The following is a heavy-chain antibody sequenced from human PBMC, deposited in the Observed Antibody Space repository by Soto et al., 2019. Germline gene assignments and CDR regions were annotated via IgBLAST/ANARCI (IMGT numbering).Heavy chain of an antibody. J-gene: IGHJ4*02. CDR2: INHSGST. CDR3: ARGGSGYYYENYFDY. D-gene: IGHD3-22*01. V-gene: IGHV4-34*01. Sequence: PSETLSLTCAVYGGSFSGCYWSWIRQPPGKGLEWIGEINHSGSTNYNPSLKSRVTISVDTSKNQFSLKLSSVTAADTAVYYCARGGSGYYYENYFDYWGQGTLVTVSS. CDR1: GGSFSGCY.